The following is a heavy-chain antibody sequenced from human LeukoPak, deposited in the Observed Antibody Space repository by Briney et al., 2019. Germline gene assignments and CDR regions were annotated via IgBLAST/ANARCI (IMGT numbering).Heavy chain of an antibody. Sequence: GGSLRLSCAASGFTFSIYAVHWVRQAPGKGLEWVAVISYDGSNKYYADSVKGRFTISRDNSKNTLYLQMNSLRAEDTAVYYCAREYSSSALGFFQHWGQGTLVTVSS. CDR3: AREYSSSALGFFQH. CDR1: GFTFSIYA. D-gene: IGHD6-13*01. J-gene: IGHJ1*01. CDR2: ISYDGSNK. V-gene: IGHV3-30-3*01.